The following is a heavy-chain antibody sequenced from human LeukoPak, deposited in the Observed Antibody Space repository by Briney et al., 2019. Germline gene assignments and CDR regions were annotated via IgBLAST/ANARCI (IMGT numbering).Heavy chain of an antibody. J-gene: IGHJ5*02. V-gene: IGHV3-23*01. CDR2: ISGSGGST. D-gene: IGHD6-6*01. Sequence: GGSLRLSCAASGFTFSSYSMNWVRQAPGKGLEWVSAISGSGGSTYYADSVKGRFTISRDNSKNTLYLQMNSLRAEDTAVYYCAKDETPQLGFDPWGQGTLVTVSS. CDR1: GFTFSSYS. CDR3: AKDETPQLGFDP.